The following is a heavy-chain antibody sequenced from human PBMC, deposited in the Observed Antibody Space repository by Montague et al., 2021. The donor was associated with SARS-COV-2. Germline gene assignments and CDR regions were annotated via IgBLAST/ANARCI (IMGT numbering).Heavy chain of an antibody. CDR1: GVSVKNYC. D-gene: IGHD1-14*01. Sequence: SETLSLTCTVSGVSVKNYCWSWIRQPPGKGLEWIGYVHYSGKTKSNPSLQNPISISLDASKNQFYLSLTSVTSADAAVYYCARHHISTMYGYSWFDPWGRGTLVTVSS. J-gene: IGHJ5*02. CDR2: VHYSGKT. V-gene: IGHV4-59*02. CDR3: ARHHISTMYGYSWFDP.